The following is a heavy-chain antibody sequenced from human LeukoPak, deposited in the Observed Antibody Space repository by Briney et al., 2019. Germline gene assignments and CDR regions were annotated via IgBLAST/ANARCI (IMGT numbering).Heavy chain of an antibody. CDR2: ISAYNGNT. CDR1: GYTFTSYV. V-gene: IGHV1-18*01. D-gene: IGHD3-10*01. J-gene: IGHJ6*02. Sequence: ASVKVSCKASGYTFTSYVISWVRQAPGQRLEWMGWISAYNGNTNYAQKLQGRVTMTTDTSTSTAYMELRSLRSDDTAVYYCARDKGVSGSGSYYDYYYYYYGMDVWGQGTTVTVSS. CDR3: ARDKGVSGSGSYYDYYYYYYGMDV.